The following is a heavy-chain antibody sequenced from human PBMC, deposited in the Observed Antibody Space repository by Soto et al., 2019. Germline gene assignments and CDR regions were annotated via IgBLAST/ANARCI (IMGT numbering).Heavy chain of an antibody. CDR3: AKEDTSSGSLDY. CDR1: GFPFGENA. Sequence: GGSLRLSCAASGFPFGENAMSWVRQAPGKGLEWVSGISDSGATTYYADSVRGRFTISRDNSKNTLYLQMKSLRAEDSASYYCAKEDTSSGSLDYWGQGALVTV. V-gene: IGHV3-23*01. D-gene: IGHD6-19*01. J-gene: IGHJ4*02. CDR2: ISDSGATT.